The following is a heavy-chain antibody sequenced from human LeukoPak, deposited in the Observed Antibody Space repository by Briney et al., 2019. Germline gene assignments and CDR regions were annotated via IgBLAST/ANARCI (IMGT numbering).Heavy chain of an antibody. V-gene: IGHV1-24*01. J-gene: IGHJ4*02. CDR2: FDPEDGET. CDR1: GYTLTELP. Sequence: ASVKVSCKVSGYTLTELPMYWVRQAPGKGLEWMGGFDPEDGETIYAQKFQGRVTMTEDTSTDTAYMELSSLRSEDTAVYYCATGHYYDSSGYYRSYYFDYWGQGTLVTVSS. D-gene: IGHD3-22*01. CDR3: ATGHYYDSSGYYRSYYFDY.